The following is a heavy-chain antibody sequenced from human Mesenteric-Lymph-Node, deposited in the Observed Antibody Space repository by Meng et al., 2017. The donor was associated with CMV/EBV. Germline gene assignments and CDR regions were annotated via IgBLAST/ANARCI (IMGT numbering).Heavy chain of an antibody. CDR3: ARSTIDY. Sequence: GESLKISCAASGFTFSSDAMSWVRQAPGKGLEWVSTITSGDSTYYADSVKGRFTISRDNSKNTVYLQMNSLRAEDTAVYYCARSTIDYWGQGTLVTVSS. V-gene: IGHV3-23*01. D-gene: IGHD2-2*01. CDR2: ITSGDST. J-gene: IGHJ4*02. CDR1: GFTFSSDA.